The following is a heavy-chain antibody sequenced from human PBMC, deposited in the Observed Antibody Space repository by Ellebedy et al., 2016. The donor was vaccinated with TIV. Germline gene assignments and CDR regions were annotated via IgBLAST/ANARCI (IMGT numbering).Heavy chain of an antibody. CDR3: ARAPRGGTDY. V-gene: IGHV3-7*03. J-gene: IGHJ4*02. Sequence: PGGSLRLSCAASGFSLSSFWMSWVRQAPGKGLESVANINHAGSETYYVDSVKGRFTISRDNAKNSLYRQMDSLRAEDTAVYFCARAPRGGTDYWGQGTLVTVSS. D-gene: IGHD3-10*01. CDR1: GFSLSSFW. CDR2: INHAGSET.